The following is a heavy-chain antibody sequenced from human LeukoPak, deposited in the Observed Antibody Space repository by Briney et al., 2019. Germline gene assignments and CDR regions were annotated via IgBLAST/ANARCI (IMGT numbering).Heavy chain of an antibody. D-gene: IGHD6-13*01. CDR2: IYYSGST. V-gene: IGHV4-61*01. CDR3: ARDSDSSSWYDY. CDR1: GGSVSSGSYY. J-gene: IGHJ4*02. Sequence: PSETLSLTCTVSGGSVSSGSYYWSWIRQPPGKGLEWIGYIYYSGSTNYNPSLNSRVTISVDTSKNQFSLKLSSVSAADTAVYYCARDSDSSSWYDYWGQGTLVTVSS.